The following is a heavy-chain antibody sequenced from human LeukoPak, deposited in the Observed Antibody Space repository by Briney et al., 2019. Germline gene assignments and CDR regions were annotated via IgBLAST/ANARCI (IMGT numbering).Heavy chain of an antibody. V-gene: IGHV3-48*04. CDR1: GFTFSSYS. CDR2: ISSSSSTI. D-gene: IGHD6-19*01. J-gene: IGHJ6*03. Sequence: GGSLRLSCAASGFTFSSYSMNWVRQAPGKGLEWVSYISSSSSTIYYADSVKGRFTISRDNAKNSLYLQMNSLRAEDTAVYYCARRGGWYYYYYMDVWGKGTTVTVPS. CDR3: ARRGGWYYYYYMDV.